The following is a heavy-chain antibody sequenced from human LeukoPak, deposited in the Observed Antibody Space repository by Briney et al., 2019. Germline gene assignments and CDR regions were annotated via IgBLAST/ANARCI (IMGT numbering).Heavy chain of an antibody. CDR3: VKRPLITAAGTY. CDR1: GFTFSDYW. Sequence: GGSLRLSCAASGFTFSDYWMTWVRQTPGKGLECVANINQYGGEISYVDSVKGRFTISRDNAKNSLSLQMSSLRVEDTAVYYCVKRPLITAAGTYWGQGTLVTVSS. CDR2: INQYGGEI. J-gene: IGHJ4*02. V-gene: IGHV3-7*03. D-gene: IGHD6-13*01.